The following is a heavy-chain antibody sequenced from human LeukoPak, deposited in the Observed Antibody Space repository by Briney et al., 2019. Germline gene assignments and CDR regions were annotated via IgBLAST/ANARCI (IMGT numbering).Heavy chain of an antibody. D-gene: IGHD2-15*01. CDR3: ARGRCSGGSCYMRGLNAFDI. CDR1: GGSFSGYY. V-gene: IGHV4-34*01. Sequence: SETLSLTCAVYGGSFSGYYWSWIRQPPGKGLEWIGEINHSGSTNYNPSLKSRVTISVDTSKNQFSLKLSSVTAADTAVYYCARGRCSGGSCYMRGLNAFDIWGQGKMVTVSS. J-gene: IGHJ3*02. CDR2: INHSGST.